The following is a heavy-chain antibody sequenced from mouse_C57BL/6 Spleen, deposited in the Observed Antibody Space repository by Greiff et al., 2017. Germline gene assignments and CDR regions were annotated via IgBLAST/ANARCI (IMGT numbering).Heavy chain of an antibody. CDR2: INPSTGGT. V-gene: IGHV1-42*01. J-gene: IGHJ3*01. CDR3: ARGDYDYDVAWFAY. CDR1: GYSFTGYY. Sequence: VQLKESGPELVKPGASVKISCKASGYSFTGYYMNWVKQSPEKSLEWIGEINPSTGGTTYNQKFKAKATLTVDKSSSTAYMQLKSLTSEDSAVYYCARGDYDYDVAWFAYWGQGTLVTVSA. D-gene: IGHD2-4*01.